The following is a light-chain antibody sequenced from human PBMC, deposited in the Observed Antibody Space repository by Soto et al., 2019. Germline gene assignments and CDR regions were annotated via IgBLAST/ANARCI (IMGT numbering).Light chain of an antibody. CDR3: QHYYSYPWT. Sequence: AIRMTQSPSSLSASTGDRVTLTCRASQGISSYLAWYQQKPGKAPKLLIYAASTLQSGVPSRFSGSGSGADFTLTISCLQSEDFAIYYCQHYYSYPWTFGQGTKVEIK. J-gene: IGKJ1*01. V-gene: IGKV1-8*01. CDR1: QGISSY. CDR2: AAS.